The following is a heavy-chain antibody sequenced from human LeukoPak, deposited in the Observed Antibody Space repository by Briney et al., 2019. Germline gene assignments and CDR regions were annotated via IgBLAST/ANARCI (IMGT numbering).Heavy chain of an antibody. V-gene: IGHV3-66*01. J-gene: IGHJ4*02. CDR3: ARDDSSSWYGLD. CDR1: EFTFSSYS. Sequence: GGSLRLSCVASEFTFSSYSMNWIRQAPGKGLEWVSVIYSGGSTYYADSVKGRFTISRDNSKNTLYLQMNSLRAEDTAVYYCARDDSSSWYGLDWGQGTLVTVSS. D-gene: IGHD6-13*01. CDR2: IYSGGST.